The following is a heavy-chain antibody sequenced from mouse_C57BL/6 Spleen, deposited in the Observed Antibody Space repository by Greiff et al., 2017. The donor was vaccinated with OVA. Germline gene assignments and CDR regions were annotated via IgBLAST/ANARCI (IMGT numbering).Heavy chain of an antibody. J-gene: IGHJ3*01. V-gene: IGHV5-6*01. Sequence: EVHLVESGGDLVKPGGSLKLSCAASGFTFSSYGMSWVRQTPDKRLEWVATISSGGSYTYYPDSVKGRFTFSRDNAKNTLYLQMSSLKSEDTAMYYCARHKGPVKEGFAYWGQGTLVTVSA. D-gene: IGHD2-5*01. CDR2: ISSGGSYT. CDR1: GFTFSSYG. CDR3: ARHKGPVKEGFAY.